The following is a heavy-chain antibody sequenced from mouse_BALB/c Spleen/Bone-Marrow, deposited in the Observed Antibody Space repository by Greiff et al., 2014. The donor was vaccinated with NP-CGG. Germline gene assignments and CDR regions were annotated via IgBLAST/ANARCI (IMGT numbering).Heavy chain of an antibody. Sequence: EVMLVESGGGLVKSGGSLKLSCAASGFTFSNYGMSWVRQTPEKRLEWVATISGGGSYTFYSDSLKGRFTISRDNAKNNLYLQLSSLRSEDTALYYCARHAFYDQTEVSFVYWGQGTLVTVSA. CDR3: ARHAFYDQTEVSFVY. D-gene: IGHD2-3*01. CDR1: GFTFSNYG. V-gene: IGHV5-9-2*01. J-gene: IGHJ3*01. CDR2: ISGGGSYT.